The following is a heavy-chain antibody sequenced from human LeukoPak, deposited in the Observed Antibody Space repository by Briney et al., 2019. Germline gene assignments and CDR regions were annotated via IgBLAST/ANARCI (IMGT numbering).Heavy chain of an antibody. V-gene: IGHV3-23*01. CDR2: ISGSGGST. Sequence: GGSLRLSCAASGFTFSNSAMSWVRQAPGKGLEWVSAISGSGGSTYYADSVKGRFTISRDNSKNTLYLQMNSLRAEDTAVYYCAQDRPRIAAAGKIDYWGQGTLVTLSS. D-gene: IGHD6-13*01. CDR1: GFTFSNSA. J-gene: IGHJ4*02. CDR3: AQDRPRIAAAGKIDY.